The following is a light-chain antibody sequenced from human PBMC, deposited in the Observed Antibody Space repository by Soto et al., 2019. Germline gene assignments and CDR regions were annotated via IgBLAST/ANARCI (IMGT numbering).Light chain of an antibody. CDR3: QQYGSSPRT. Sequence: EIVLTQTPATLSLSPGESATLSGRASRSVSSYLAWYQQKPGKAPRLLIYGASSRATGIPDRFSGSGAGTDFTLTISRLEPEDFAVYYCQQYGSSPRTFGQGTKVGIK. CDR1: RSVSSY. V-gene: IGKV3-20*01. J-gene: IGKJ1*01. CDR2: GAS.